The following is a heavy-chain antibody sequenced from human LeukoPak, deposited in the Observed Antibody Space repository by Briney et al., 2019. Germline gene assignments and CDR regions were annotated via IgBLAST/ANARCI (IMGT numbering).Heavy chain of an antibody. CDR3: ARTAGWSYGFDY. J-gene: IGHJ4*02. CDR1: GGSISTGGYY. D-gene: IGHD5-18*01. CDR2: IYNSETT. Sequence: SQTLSLTCTVSGGSISTGGYYWTWIRQHPGKVLEWIGYIYNSETTYYNPSLESRVTISGDTSKNQFSLKLSSVTAADTAVYYCARTAGWSYGFDYWGQGTLVTVSS. V-gene: IGHV4-31*03.